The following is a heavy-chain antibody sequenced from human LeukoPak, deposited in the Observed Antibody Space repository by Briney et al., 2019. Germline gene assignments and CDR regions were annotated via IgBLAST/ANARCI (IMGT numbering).Heavy chain of an antibody. CDR2: IYPGDSDT. CDR1: GYSFTSYW. J-gene: IGHJ3*02. CDR3: ARPSGYYSHGDAYDI. V-gene: IGHV5-51*01. D-gene: IGHD3-22*01. Sequence: GESLQISCQGSGYSFTSYWIGWVRQMPGKGLEWMGIIYPGDSDTKYSPSFQGQVTISADKSISTAYLQWSSLKASDTAMYYCARPSGYYSHGDAYDIWGQGTMVTVSS.